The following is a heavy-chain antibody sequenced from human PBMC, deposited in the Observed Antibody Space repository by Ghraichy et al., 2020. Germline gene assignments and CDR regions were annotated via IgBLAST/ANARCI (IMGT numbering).Heavy chain of an antibody. CDR3: ARRGGSDGWNFFDY. J-gene: IGHJ4*02. V-gene: IGHV3-23*01. CDR2: IGGSGDKI. Sequence: GGSLRLSCAASGFTLTSHAMTWVRQAPGSGLEWVSTIGGSGDKIFYADSVKGRFTFSRDTSKNTLYLQMNSLRAEDTAIYYCARRGGSDGWNFFDYWGQGTLVTVSS. D-gene: IGHD5-24*01. CDR1: GFTLTSHA.